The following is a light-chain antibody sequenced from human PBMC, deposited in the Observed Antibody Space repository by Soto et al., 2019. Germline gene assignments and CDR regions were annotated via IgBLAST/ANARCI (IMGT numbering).Light chain of an antibody. V-gene: IGKV3-20*01. CDR3: QQYGSSPGWT. CDR1: QSVSSSY. J-gene: IGKJ1*01. Sequence: EIVLTQSPGTLALSPAERATLSCRSSQSVSSSYLAWYQQKPCQAPRLLIYGASTRATGIPDRFSGSGSGTDFTLTISRLEPEDFAVYYCQQYGSSPGWTFGQGTKVDIK. CDR2: GAS.